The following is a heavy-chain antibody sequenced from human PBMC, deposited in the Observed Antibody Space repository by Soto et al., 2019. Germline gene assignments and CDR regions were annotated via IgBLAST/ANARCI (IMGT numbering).Heavy chain of an antibody. CDR3: ARGSTGDSTAFDI. J-gene: IGHJ3*02. Sequence: SETLSLTCAVYGGSFSGYYWSWIRQPPGKGLEWIGEINHSGSTNYNPSLKSRVTISVDTSKNQFPLKLSSVTAADTAVYYCARGSTGDSTAFDIWGQGTMVTVSS. CDR2: INHSGST. D-gene: IGHD7-27*01. CDR1: GGSFSGYY. V-gene: IGHV4-34*01.